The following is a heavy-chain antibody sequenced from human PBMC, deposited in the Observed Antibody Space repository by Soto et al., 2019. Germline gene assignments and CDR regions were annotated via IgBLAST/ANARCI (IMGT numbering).Heavy chain of an antibody. J-gene: IGHJ5*02. V-gene: IGHV1-3*01. CDR3: ARGIATGHIDP. D-gene: IGHD2-15*01. Sequence: QVQLVQSGAEVKKPGASVKISCKASGYTFTRYTMNWVRQAPGQRLEWMGWINPDNGNTKSSQKFQDRVIITRDTSASTAYMDLSSLRSEDTAVYYCARGIATGHIDPWGQGTLVSVSS. CDR2: INPDNGNT. CDR1: GYTFTRYT.